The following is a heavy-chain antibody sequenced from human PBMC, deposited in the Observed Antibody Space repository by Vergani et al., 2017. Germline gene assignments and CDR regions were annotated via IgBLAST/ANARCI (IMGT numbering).Heavy chain of an antibody. CDR3: GGYLGGSEGYDIDH. CDR2: IFSRGDST. Sequence: EVQLLESGGGLAQPGGSLRLSCAASGFTFSDYSMTWVRQAPGKGLEWVSGIFSRGDSTNYADSVRGRFTISRDNSDSTVSLQMSRLRADDAAVYYCGGYLGGSEGYDIDHWGQGTLVTVSS. V-gene: IGHV3-23*05. D-gene: IGHD2-15*01. J-gene: IGHJ4*02. CDR1: GFTFSDYS.